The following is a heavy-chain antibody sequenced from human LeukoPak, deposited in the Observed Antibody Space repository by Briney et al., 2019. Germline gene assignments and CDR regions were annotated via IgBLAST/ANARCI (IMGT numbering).Heavy chain of an antibody. CDR3: ARISTAAAGPTDAVDI. V-gene: IGHV6-1*01. CDR2: TYYRSKWYN. D-gene: IGHD6-13*01. Sequence: SQTLSLTCAISGDSVSSNSAAWNWIRQSPSRGLEWLGRTYYRSKWYNDYAVSVKSRVTINPDTSKNHFSLQLNSVTPEDTAVYYCARISTAAAGPTDAVDIWGQGTMVTVSS. CDR1: GDSVSSNSAA. J-gene: IGHJ3*02.